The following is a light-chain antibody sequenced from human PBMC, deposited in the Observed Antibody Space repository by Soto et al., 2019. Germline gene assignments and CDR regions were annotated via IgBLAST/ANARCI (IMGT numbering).Light chain of an antibody. V-gene: IGKV3-15*01. CDR1: QSVSSN. CDR2: GAS. J-gene: IGKJ2*02. CDR3: YRYEVGPCT. Sequence: ASQSVSSNVAWYQQIPGQTPRLLIYGASTRATGIPVRFSVSGSGTEFTLTFTSLQSVHIGVYYFYRYEVGPCTSGQGTKVDIK.